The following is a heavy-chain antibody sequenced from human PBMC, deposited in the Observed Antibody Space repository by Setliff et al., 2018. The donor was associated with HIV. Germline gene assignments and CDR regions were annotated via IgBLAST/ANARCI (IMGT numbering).Heavy chain of an antibody. D-gene: IGHD1-1*01. CDR3: SREGLFHQTTHINNLFADN. V-gene: IGHV4-34*01. Sequence: PSETLSLTCGVFSESLSGFYWSWIRQAPGKGLEWIGDISHSGTTSYNPSLKSRVTISLDTSKKEFSLRLTSVTAADTAIYFCSREGLFHQTTHINNLFADNWGQGTLVTVSS. J-gene: IGHJ4*01. CDR2: ISHSGTT. CDR1: SESLSGFY.